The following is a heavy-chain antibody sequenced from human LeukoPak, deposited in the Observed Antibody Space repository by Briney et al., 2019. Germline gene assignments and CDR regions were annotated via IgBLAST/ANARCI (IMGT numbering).Heavy chain of an antibody. D-gene: IGHD2-2*01. Sequence: GASVKVSCKVSGYTLTELSMHWVRQAPGKGLEWMGGFDPEDGETIYAQKFQGRVTMTEDTSTDIAYMELSSLRSEDTAVYYCATTSIVVPALTSFDPWGQGTLVTVSS. CDR2: FDPEDGET. CDR3: ATTSIVVPALTSFDP. J-gene: IGHJ5*02. V-gene: IGHV1-24*01. CDR1: GYTLTELS.